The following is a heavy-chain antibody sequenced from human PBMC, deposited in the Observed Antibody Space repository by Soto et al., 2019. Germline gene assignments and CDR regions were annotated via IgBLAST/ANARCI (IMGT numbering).Heavy chain of an antibody. J-gene: IGHJ4*02. CDR1: GLNFSRYA. CDR3: AKASGESYPESRVFDQ. Sequence: GGSLRLSCAVSGLNFSRYAMSWVRQAPGKGLEWVSAIINTGGDTLYADSVKARFTISRDNFKNTLYLQMNSLRAEDAAIYYCAKASGESYPESRVFDQWGQGTRVTVSS. D-gene: IGHD1-26*01. V-gene: IGHV3-23*01. CDR2: IINTGGDT.